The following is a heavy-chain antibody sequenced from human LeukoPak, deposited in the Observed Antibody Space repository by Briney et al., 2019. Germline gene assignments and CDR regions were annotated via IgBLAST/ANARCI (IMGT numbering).Heavy chain of an antibody. Sequence: AGRSLRLSCAASGFTFDDYAVHWVRQAPGKGLEWVSGISWNSGSIGYADSVKGRFTISRDNAKNSLYLQMNSLRAEDTAVYYCARDYTGYFPWGQGTLVIVSS. D-gene: IGHD3-9*01. V-gene: IGHV3-9*01. J-gene: IGHJ5*02. CDR1: GFTFDDYA. CDR3: ARDYTGYFP. CDR2: ISWNSGSI.